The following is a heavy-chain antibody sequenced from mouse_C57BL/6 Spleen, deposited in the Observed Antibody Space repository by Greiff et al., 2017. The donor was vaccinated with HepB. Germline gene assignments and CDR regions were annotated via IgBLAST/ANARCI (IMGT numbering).Heavy chain of an antibody. CDR1: GYAFTNYL. CDR3: AREYYGSSYDYYAMDY. CDR2: INPGSGGT. J-gene: IGHJ4*01. D-gene: IGHD1-1*01. Sequence: QVQLQQSGAELVRPGTSVKVSCKASGYAFTNYLIEWVKQRPGQGLEWIGVINPGSGGTNYNEKFKGKDTLTADKSSSTAYMQLSSLTSEDSAVYFCAREYYGSSYDYYAMDYWGQGTSVTVSS. V-gene: IGHV1-54*01.